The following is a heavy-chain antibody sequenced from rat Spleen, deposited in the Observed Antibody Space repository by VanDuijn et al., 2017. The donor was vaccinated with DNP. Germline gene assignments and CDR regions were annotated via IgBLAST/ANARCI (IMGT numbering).Heavy chain of an antibody. CDR1: GFTFSDYN. D-gene: IGHD1-11*01. V-gene: IGHV5S10*01. CDR2: IIYGGDRT. CDR3: ATLGGIIYDF. J-gene: IGHJ2*01. Sequence: EVQLVESGGGLVQPGRSLKLSCAASGFTFSDYNMAWVRQAPKKGLDWVASIIYGGDRTYYRDSVKGRFTISRDNGKSTLYLQMDSLRSEDTATYYCATLGGIIYDFWGQGVLVTVTS.